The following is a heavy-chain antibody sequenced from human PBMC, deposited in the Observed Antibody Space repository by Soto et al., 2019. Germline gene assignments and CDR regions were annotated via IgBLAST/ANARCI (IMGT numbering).Heavy chain of an antibody. J-gene: IGHJ4*02. D-gene: IGHD5-12*01. CDR2: IIPIFGTA. Sequence: QVQLVQSGAEVKKPGSSVKVSCKASGGTFSSYAISWVRQAPGQGLEWMGGIIPIFGTANYAQKFQGRVTITADEATSTAYMELSRLRSEDTAVYYCARGPFEWLQFGYFDYWGQGTLVTVSS. CDR3: ARGPFEWLQFGYFDY. CDR1: GGTFSSYA. V-gene: IGHV1-69*01.